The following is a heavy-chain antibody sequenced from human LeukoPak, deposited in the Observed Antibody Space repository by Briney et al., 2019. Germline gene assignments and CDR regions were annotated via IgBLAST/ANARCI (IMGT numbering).Heavy chain of an antibody. CDR1: GGSISSYY. CDR2: IYTTGST. CDR3: ARQDFDSNYFDY. D-gene: IGHD4-11*01. V-gene: IGHV4-4*07. J-gene: IGHJ4*02. Sequence: SETLSLTCTVSGGSISSYYWSWIRQPAGKGLEWIGRIYTTGSTNYNPSLKSRVTMSVDTSKNQFSLKLSSVTAADTAVYYCARQDFDSNYFDYWGQGTLVTVSS.